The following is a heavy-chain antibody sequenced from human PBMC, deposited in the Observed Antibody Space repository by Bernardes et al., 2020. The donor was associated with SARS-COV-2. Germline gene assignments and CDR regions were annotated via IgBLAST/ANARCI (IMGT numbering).Heavy chain of an antibody. J-gene: IGHJ6*02. CDR1: GGTFSSYA. CDR3: ARERRHDFYYYYGMDV. D-gene: IGHD2-21*02. Sequence: SVKVSCKASGGTFSSYAISWVRQAPGQGLEWMGRIIPILGIANYAQKFQGRVTITADKSTSTAYMELSSLRSEDTAVYYCARERRHDFYYYYGMDVWGQGTTVTVSS. CDR2: IIPILGIA. V-gene: IGHV1-69*04.